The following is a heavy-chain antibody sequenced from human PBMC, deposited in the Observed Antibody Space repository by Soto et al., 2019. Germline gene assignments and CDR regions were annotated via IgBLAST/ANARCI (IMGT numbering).Heavy chain of an antibody. Sequence: GESLKISCKGSGYSFTSYLIGWVRQMPGKGLEWMGIIYPGDSDTRYSPSFQGQVTISADKSISTAYLQWSSLKASDTAMYYCARQRYYDSSGYYPDAFDSWGQGTMVTVSS. CDR1: GYSFTSYL. CDR3: ARQRYYDSSGYYPDAFDS. D-gene: IGHD3-22*01. V-gene: IGHV5-51*01. CDR2: IYPGDSDT. J-gene: IGHJ3*02.